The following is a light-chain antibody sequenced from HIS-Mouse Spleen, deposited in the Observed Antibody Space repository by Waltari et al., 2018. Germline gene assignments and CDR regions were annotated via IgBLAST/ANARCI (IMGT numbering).Light chain of an antibody. CDR2: GAA. Sequence: EIVMTQSPATLSVSPGERATLPCRASQSVSSNLAWYQQKPGQAPRLLIYGAATRATGIPVRFSGSGCGTEFTLTISSLQSEDFAVYYCQQYNNWPFTFGPGTKVDIK. CDR3: QQYNNWPFT. CDR1: QSVSSN. J-gene: IGKJ3*01. V-gene: IGKV3-15*01.